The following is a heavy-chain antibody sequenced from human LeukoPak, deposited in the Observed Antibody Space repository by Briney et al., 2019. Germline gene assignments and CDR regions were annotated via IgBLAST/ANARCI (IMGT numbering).Heavy chain of an antibody. Sequence: ASVKVSCKASGYTFTSYGISWVRQAPGQGLEWMGWISAYNGNTNYAQKLQGRVTMTTDTSTSTAYMELRSLRSDDTAVYYCAKEQKAKYYYYYMDVWGKGTTVTVSS. CDR2: ISAYNGNT. J-gene: IGHJ6*03. V-gene: IGHV1-18*01. CDR1: GYTFTSYG. D-gene: IGHD5-24*01. CDR3: AKEQKAKYYYYYMDV.